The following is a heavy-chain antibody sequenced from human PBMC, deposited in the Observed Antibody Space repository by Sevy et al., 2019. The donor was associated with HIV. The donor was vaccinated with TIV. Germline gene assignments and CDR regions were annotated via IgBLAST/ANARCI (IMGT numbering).Heavy chain of an antibody. CDR1: GFTFDDYA. D-gene: IGHD2-21*02. Sequence: GGSLRLSCEASGFTFDDYAMHWVRQAPGKGLEWVAVMSHDGNYKNYADSVKVRFTISRDNFKNTLYLQMNSLRAEDTAIYFCARLFSCGGDCYYLDHWGQGALVTVSS. V-gene: IGHV3-30*04. J-gene: IGHJ4*02. CDR3: ARLFSCGGDCYYLDH. CDR2: MSHDGNYK.